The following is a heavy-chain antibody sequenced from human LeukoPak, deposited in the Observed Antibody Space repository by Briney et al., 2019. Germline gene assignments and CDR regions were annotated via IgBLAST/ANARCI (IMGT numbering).Heavy chain of an antibody. CDR3: PIQSLHSGVYHEYYFDY. CDR1: GFTFSSYA. CDR2: VSYDGSYK. J-gene: IGHJ4*02. V-gene: IGHV3-30-3*01. Sequence: GRSLRLSCAASGFTFSSYALHWVRQAPGKGLEWVAVVSYDGSYKYYADSVKGRFTISRDNSKNTLFLQMNSLRPDDTAVYFCPIQSLHSGVYHEYYFDYWGQGTLVTVSS. D-gene: IGHD3-22*01.